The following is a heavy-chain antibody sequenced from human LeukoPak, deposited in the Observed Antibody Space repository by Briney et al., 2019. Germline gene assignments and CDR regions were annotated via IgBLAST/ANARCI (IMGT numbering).Heavy chain of an antibody. V-gene: IGHV3-21*01. Sequence: GGSLRLSCAASGFTFSSYSMNWVRQAPGKGLEWVSSISSSSSYIYYADSVKGRFTISRDNAKNSLYLQMNSLRAEDTAVYYCARDPSFYCSSTSCYWGGFDYWGQGTLVTVSS. CDR1: GFTFSSYS. CDR3: ARDPSFYCSSTSCYWGGFDY. J-gene: IGHJ4*02. D-gene: IGHD2-2*01. CDR2: ISSSSSYI.